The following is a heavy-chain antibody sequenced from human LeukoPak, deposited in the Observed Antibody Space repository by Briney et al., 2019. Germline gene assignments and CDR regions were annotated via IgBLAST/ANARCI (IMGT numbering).Heavy chain of an antibody. CDR2: IYYSGNT. J-gene: IGHJ4*02. Sequence: RPSETLSLTCTVSGGSISTYYWSWIRQPPGKGLEWIGYIYYSGNTNYNPSLKSRVTISVDTSKNQFSLKLSSVTAADTAVYYCARVGRYHLDYWGRGTLVTVSS. V-gene: IGHV4-59*01. CDR3: ARVGRYHLDY. CDR1: GGSISTYY. D-gene: IGHD3-16*02.